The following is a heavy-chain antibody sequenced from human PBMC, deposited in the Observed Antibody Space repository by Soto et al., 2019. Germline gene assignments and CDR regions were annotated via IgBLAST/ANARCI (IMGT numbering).Heavy chain of an antibody. D-gene: IGHD6-19*01. CDR1: GFTFDDYA. CDR3: AKDSSGWFDY. V-gene: IGHV3-9*01. CDR2: ISWNSGSI. J-gene: IGHJ4*02. Sequence: EVQLVESGGGLVQPGRSLRLSCAASGFTFDDYAMHWVRQAPGNGLEWVSGISWNSGSIGFAISVKGRFTISRDNAKNSLYLQMNSLRAEDTALYYCAKDSSGWFDYWGQGTLVTVSS.